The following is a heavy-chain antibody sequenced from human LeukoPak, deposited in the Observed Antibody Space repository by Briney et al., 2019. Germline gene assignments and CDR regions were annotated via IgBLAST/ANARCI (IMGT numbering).Heavy chain of an antibody. CDR2: IWYDGSNK. D-gene: IGHD6-13*01. Sequence: GGSLRLSCAASGFTFSSYGMHWVRQAPGKGLEWVAVIWYDGSNKYYADSVKGRFTISRDNSKNTLYLQMNSLRAEDTAVYYCARDHRQQLDSFDYWGQGTLVTVSS. CDR3: ARDHRQQLDSFDY. J-gene: IGHJ4*02. CDR1: GFTFSSYG. V-gene: IGHV3-33*01.